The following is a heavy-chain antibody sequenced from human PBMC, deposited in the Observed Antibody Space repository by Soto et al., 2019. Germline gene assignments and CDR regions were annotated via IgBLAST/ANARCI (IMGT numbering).Heavy chain of an antibody. CDR3: ARSQGSSTSLQIYYYYYYGMDV. Sequence: QVQLVQSGAEVKKPGSSVKVSCKASGGTFSSYAISWVRQAPGQGLEWMGGINPISGTANYAQKFQGRVTLTADESTSTAYMELRSLRSEDTAVYYCARSQGSSTSLQIYYYYYYGMDVWGQGTTVTVSS. D-gene: IGHD2-2*01. J-gene: IGHJ6*02. CDR1: GGTFSSYA. V-gene: IGHV1-69*01. CDR2: INPISGTA.